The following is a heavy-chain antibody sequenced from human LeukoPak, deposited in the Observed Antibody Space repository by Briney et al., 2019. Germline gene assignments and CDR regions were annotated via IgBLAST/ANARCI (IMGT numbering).Heavy chain of an antibody. D-gene: IGHD7-27*01. V-gene: IGHV4-34*01. Sequence: SETLSLTCTVSGGSISYYYWSWIRQPPGKGLEWIGEINHSGSTNYNPSLKSRVTISVDTSKNQFSLKLSSVTAADTAVYYCARGLGPYGMDVWGQGTTVTVSS. CDR2: INHSGST. CDR1: GGSISYYY. CDR3: ARGLGPYGMDV. J-gene: IGHJ6*02.